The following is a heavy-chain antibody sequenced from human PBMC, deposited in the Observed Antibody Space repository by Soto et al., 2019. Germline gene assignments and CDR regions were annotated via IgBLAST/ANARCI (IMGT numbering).Heavy chain of an antibody. CDR2: ISYDGSNK. V-gene: IGHV3-30-3*01. J-gene: IGHJ6*02. D-gene: IGHD3-22*01. CDR1: GFTFSSYA. Sequence: PGGSLRLSCAASGFTFSSYAMHWVRQAPGKGLEWVAVISYDGSNKYYADSVKGRFTISRDNSKNTLYLQMNSLRAEDTAVYYCARDNYYDSSGYAYYYYYGMDVWGQGTTVTVSS. CDR3: ARDNYYDSSGYAYYYYYGMDV.